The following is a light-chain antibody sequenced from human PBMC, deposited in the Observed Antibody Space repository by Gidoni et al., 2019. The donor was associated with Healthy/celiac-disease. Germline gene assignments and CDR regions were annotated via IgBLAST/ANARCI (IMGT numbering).Light chain of an antibody. CDR2: RDS. V-gene: IGLV3-9*01. CDR3: QVWDSSTGVV. Sequence: SYELTQPLSASVALGQTVRITCGGNNIGSKNVHWYQKKPGQAPVLVIYRDSNRPSGIPVRFSGSSSGNTATLTISRAQAGDEADYDCQVWDSSTGVVFGGGTKLTVL. J-gene: IGLJ2*01. CDR1: NIGSKN.